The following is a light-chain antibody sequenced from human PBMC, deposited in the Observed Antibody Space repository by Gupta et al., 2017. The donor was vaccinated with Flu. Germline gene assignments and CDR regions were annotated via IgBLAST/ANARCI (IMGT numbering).Light chain of an antibody. CDR3: QQYDSTPRR. Sequence: DIVMTQSPDSLAVSLGERATINCKSSQSVLYSSNNKNYLAWYQQKPGQPPKLLIYWASTRESGVPDRFSGSGSGTDFTLTISSLHAEDVAVYYCQQYDSTPRRFGQGTKVEIK. V-gene: IGKV4-1*01. CDR1: QSVLYSSNNKNY. CDR2: WAS. J-gene: IGKJ1*01.